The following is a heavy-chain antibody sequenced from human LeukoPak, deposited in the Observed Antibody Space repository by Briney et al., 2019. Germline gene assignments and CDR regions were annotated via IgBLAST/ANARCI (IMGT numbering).Heavy chain of an antibody. V-gene: IGHV4-59*08. CDR3: AKYTASAMGSFGY. D-gene: IGHD2-2*01. CDR1: GGSISSDY. J-gene: IGHJ4*02. Sequence: SETLSLACTVSGGSISSDYWSWIRQPPGEGLEWIGYVYYTGSTNYNPYLTSRVTISLHTSKNQFSLSLSSVTAADTAVYYCAKYTASAMGSFGYWGQGTLVTVSS. CDR2: VYYTGST.